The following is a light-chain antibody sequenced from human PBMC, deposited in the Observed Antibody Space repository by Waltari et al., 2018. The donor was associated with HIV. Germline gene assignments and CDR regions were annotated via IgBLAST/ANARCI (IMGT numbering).Light chain of an antibody. CDR3: EQYERSPRT. CDR2: GAS. V-gene: IGKV3-20*01. CDR1: QSVSSTY. Sequence: IVLTQSPGTLSLSPGDRATLSCRASQSVSSTYFAWYQQRPGQAPRLLIYGASTRDSGIPDRFSGSGSGTDFTLTISRLETEDFAVYYCEQYERSPRTFGQGTKVEI. J-gene: IGKJ1*01.